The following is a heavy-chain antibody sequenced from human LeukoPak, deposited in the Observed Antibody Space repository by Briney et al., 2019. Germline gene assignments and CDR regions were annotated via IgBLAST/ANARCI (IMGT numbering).Heavy chain of an antibody. Sequence: PGRSLRLSCAASGFTFSSYGMHWVRQAPGKGLEWEAVISYDGSNKYYADSVKGRFTISRDNSKNTLYLQMNSLRAEDTAVYYCAKNLGDGYNLDYYYGMDVWGQGTTVTVSS. V-gene: IGHV3-30*18. CDR1: GFTFSSYG. D-gene: IGHD5-24*01. CDR2: ISYDGSNK. CDR3: AKNLGDGYNLDYYYGMDV. J-gene: IGHJ6*02.